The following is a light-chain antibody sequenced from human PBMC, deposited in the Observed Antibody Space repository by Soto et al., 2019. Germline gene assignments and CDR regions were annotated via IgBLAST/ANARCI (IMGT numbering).Light chain of an antibody. J-gene: IGLJ2*01. V-gene: IGLV2-14*01. CDR2: EVS. CDR1: SSDIGAYKY. Sequence: QSALTQPASVSGSPGQSVTISCTGTSSDIGAYKYVSWYQHHPGKSPRLMIYEVSNRPAGVSNRFSASKSDNTASLTISGLQAENEADYYCCSYRSNSTLVFGGGTKVTVL. CDR3: CSYRSNSTLV.